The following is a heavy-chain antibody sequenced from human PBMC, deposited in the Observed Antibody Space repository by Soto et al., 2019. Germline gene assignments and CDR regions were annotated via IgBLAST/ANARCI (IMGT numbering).Heavy chain of an antibody. Sequence: GWSMELSCAASGFIFSNYAMSWVRQTPEKGLEWVSTISTGGVNTHYADSVEDRFTISRDDSKNTLYLQMNSLRVEDTALYYCARDVGGYNAMFDYWGQGTQVTVSS. V-gene: IGHV3-23*01. CDR1: GFIFSNYA. J-gene: IGHJ4*02. CDR2: ISTGGVNT. CDR3: ARDVGGYNAMFDY. D-gene: IGHD5-12*01.